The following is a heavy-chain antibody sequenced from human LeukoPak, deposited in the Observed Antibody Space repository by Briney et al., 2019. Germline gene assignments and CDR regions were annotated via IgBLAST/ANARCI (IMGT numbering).Heavy chain of an antibody. Sequence: PGGSLRLSCAASGFTFRSYAMSWARLAPGKGLEWVSTISGSGGGTWYPDSVKGRFTISRDNSKNTLWLHMTSLRAEDTAIYYCAKGSYSGDSSLTGDDYWGQGTLVTVSS. J-gene: IGHJ4*02. CDR3: AKGSYSGDSSLTGDDY. D-gene: IGHD3-10*01. CDR2: ISGSGGGT. CDR1: GFTFRSYA. V-gene: IGHV3-23*01.